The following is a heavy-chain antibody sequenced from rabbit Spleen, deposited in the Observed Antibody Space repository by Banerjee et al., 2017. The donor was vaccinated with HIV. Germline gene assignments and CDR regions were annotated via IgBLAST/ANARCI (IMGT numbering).Heavy chain of an antibody. J-gene: IGHJ6*01. CDR1: GFSLSSSYY. CDR3: ARDSSSSFSSYGMDL. Sequence: QEQLVESGGGLVKPEGSLTLTCTASGFSLSSSYYMCWVRQAPGKGLEWIACINIVTGKSVYASWAKGRFTMSRTSSTTVTLQMTSLTAADTATYFCARDSSSSFSSYGMDLWGPGTLVTVS. V-gene: IGHV1S45*01. CDR2: INIVTGKS. D-gene: IGHD1-1*01.